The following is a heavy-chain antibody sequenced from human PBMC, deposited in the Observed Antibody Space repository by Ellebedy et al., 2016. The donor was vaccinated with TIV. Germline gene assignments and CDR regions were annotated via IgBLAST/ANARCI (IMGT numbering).Heavy chain of an antibody. CDR1: GFIFSDYY. V-gene: IGHV3-11*01. CDR3: ARDTRFIDQQHNWFDP. CDR2: ISSGGSPI. Sequence: GESLKISCAASGFIFSDYYMIWIRQAPGKGLECVSYISSGGSPIYYADSVRGRFTISRDNAKNSLYLQMNSLRAEDTAVYYCARDTRFIDQQHNWFDPWGQGTLVTVSS. J-gene: IGHJ5*02. D-gene: IGHD1/OR15-1a*01.